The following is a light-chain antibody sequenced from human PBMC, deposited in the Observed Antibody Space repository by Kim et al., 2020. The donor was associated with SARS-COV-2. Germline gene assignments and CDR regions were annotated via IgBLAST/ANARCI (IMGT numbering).Light chain of an antibody. CDR1: SSNIGSNY. J-gene: IGLJ3*02. V-gene: IGLV1-47*01. CDR2: RNN. CDR3: AAWDDSVSGWV. Sequence: GQRVTISVSGSSSNIGSNYVYWYQQLPGTAPKLLIYRNNHRPSGVPDRFSGSKSGTSASLAISGLRSEDEADYYCAAWDDSVSGWVFGGGTQLTVL.